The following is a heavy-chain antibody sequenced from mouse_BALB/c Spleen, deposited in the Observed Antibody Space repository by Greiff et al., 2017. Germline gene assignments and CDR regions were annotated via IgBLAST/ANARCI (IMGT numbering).Heavy chain of an antibody. Sequence: EVKLMESGGGLVQPGGSRKLSCAASGFTFSDYGMAWVRQAPGKGPEWVAFISNLAYSIYYADTVTGRFTISRENAKNTLYLEMSSLRSEDTAMYYCARVEKGFAYWGQGTLVTVSA. CDR1: GFTFSDYG. CDR3: ARVEKGFAY. CDR2: ISNLAYSI. J-gene: IGHJ3*01. V-gene: IGHV5-15*02.